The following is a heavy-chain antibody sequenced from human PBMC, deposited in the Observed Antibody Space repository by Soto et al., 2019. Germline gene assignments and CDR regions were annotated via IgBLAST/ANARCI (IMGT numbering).Heavy chain of an antibody. D-gene: IGHD2-2*01. CDR1: GYTFNSYG. V-gene: IGHV1-18*01. CDR3: ARVVVLVPAVDYYYYYGMDV. Sequence: ASVKVSCKASGYTFNSYGISWVRQAPGQGLEWMGWISAYNDNTNYAQNLQGRVTMTTDASTSTAYMELRSLRSDDTAVYYCARVVVLVPAVDYYYYYGMDVWGQGTTVTVSS. J-gene: IGHJ6*02. CDR2: ISAYNDNT.